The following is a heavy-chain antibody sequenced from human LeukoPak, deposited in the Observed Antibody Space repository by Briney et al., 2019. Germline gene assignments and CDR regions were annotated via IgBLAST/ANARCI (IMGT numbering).Heavy chain of an antibody. Sequence: PGGTLRLFCAASGFTHSSKYMSCVRHARGKGLEWVSSITSSSSYIYYAESVKGRFTIYRDNAKNTLYLQMKTQRAEDTPVYYCASAHIIRDAFDIWNRGPIVTVSS. J-gene: IGHJ3*02. D-gene: IGHD1-14*01. CDR2: ITSSSSYI. CDR3: ASAHIIRDAFDI. V-gene: IGHV3-21*01. CDR1: GFTHSSKY.